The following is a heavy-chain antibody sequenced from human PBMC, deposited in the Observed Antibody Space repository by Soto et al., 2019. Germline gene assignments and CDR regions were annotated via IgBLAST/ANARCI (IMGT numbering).Heavy chain of an antibody. CDR1: GGTFSSYT. CDR2: IIPILGIA. V-gene: IGHV1-69*08. Sequence: QVQLVQSGAEVKKPGSSVKVSCKASGGTFSSYTISWVRQAPGQGLEWMGRIIPILGIANYAQKFQGRVTIPADKSTSTAYMELSSLRSEDTAVYYCARELYDILTGYYRATDYWGQGTLVTVSS. CDR3: ARELYDILTGYYRATDY. J-gene: IGHJ4*02. D-gene: IGHD3-9*01.